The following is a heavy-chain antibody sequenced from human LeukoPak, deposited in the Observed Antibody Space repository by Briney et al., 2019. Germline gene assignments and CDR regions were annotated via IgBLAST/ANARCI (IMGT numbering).Heavy chain of an antibody. V-gene: IGHV3-30-3*01. Sequence: PGRSLRLSCAASGFTFSSYAMHWVRQAPGKGLEWVAVISYDGSNKYYADSVKGRFTISRDNSKNTLYLQMNSLRAEDTAVYYCARALFPYIVVVPAAHMASKPGYYYGMDVWGQGTTVTVSS. J-gene: IGHJ6*02. CDR1: GFTFSSYA. D-gene: IGHD2-2*01. CDR2: ISYDGSNK. CDR3: ARALFPYIVVVPAAHMASKPGYYYGMDV.